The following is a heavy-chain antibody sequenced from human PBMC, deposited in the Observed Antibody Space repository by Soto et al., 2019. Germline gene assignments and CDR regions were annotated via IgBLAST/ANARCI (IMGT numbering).Heavy chain of an antibody. CDR1: GDSVFSNDAT. Sequence: SQTLSLTCVISGDSVFSNDATWEWIRQSPSRGLEWLGRTYYRSKWYNDYAVSVKSRITINPDTSKNQISLQLNSVTPEDTAVYYCVRLIGNSWLDYWGQATLVTVSS. CDR2: TYYRSKWYN. J-gene: IGHJ4*02. V-gene: IGHV6-1*01. CDR3: VRLIGNSWLDY. D-gene: IGHD6-13*01.